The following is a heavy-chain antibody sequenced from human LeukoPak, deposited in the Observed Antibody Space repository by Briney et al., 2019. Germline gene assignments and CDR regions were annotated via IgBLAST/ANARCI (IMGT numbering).Heavy chain of an antibody. CDR2: IRSKAYGGTT. Sequence: QSGGSLRLSCTASGFTFGDYAMTWFRQAPGKGLEWVTFIRSKAYGGTTEHAASVKGRFTISRDDSKSIAYLQMNSLKTEDTAVYYCTSNHDSSGYTPDYWGQGTLVTVSS. J-gene: IGHJ4*02. V-gene: IGHV3-49*03. D-gene: IGHD3-22*01. CDR1: GFTFGDYA. CDR3: TSNHDSSGYTPDY.